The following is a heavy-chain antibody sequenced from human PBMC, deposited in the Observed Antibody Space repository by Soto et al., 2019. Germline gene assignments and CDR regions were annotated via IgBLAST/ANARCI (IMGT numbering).Heavy chain of an antibody. J-gene: IGHJ4*02. CDR1: GFTFNIYG. Sequence: VKLVESGGGVVQPGGSLRLSCAASGFTFNIYGMHWVRQAPDKGLEWVALISYDGSNQYYADSVKGRFTISRDNSKNTLVLQMNRLRADDTAVYYCAKDQASGQGSFDSWGQGTLVTVSS. CDR3: AKDQASGQGSFDS. V-gene: IGHV3-30*18. CDR2: ISYDGSNQ.